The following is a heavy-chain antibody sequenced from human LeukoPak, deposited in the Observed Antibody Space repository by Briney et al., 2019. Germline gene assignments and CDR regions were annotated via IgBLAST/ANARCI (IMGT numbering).Heavy chain of an antibody. V-gene: IGHV4-31*03. Sequence: SETLSLTCTVSGGSISSGGYYWSWIRQHPGKGLEWIGYIYYSGSTYYNPSLKSRVTISVDTSKNQFSLKLSSVTAADTAVYYCARHPPSPDDSSGSSLDYWGQGTLVTVSS. D-gene: IGHD3-22*01. J-gene: IGHJ4*02. CDR2: IYYSGST. CDR1: GGSISSGGYY. CDR3: ARHPPSPDDSSGSSLDY.